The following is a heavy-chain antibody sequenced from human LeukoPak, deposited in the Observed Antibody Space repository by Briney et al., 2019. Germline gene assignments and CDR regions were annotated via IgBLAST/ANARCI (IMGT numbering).Heavy chain of an antibody. Sequence: GGSLRLSCAASGFTFSSYGMHWARQAPGKGLEWVAVIWHDGSNKYYADSVKGRFTISRDNSKDTLSLQMNSLRAEDTAVYYCASVPRSSSDYWGQGTLVTVSS. CDR3: ASVPRSSSDY. J-gene: IGHJ4*02. CDR1: GFTFSSYG. D-gene: IGHD3-10*01. CDR2: IWHDGSNK. V-gene: IGHV3-33*01.